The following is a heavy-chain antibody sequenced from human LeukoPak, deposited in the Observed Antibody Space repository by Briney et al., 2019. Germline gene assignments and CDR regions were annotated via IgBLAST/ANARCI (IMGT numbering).Heavy chain of an antibody. V-gene: IGHV1-2*02. Sequence: ASVKVSCKASGYTFTGYYMHWVRQAPGQGLEWMGWINPNSGGTNYAQKFQGRVTMTRDTSISTAYMELSRLRSDDTAVYYCARVPAQDYYYYYMDVRGKGTTVTISS. CDR2: INPNSGGT. CDR3: ARVPAQDYYYYYMDV. J-gene: IGHJ6*03. CDR1: GYTFTGYY.